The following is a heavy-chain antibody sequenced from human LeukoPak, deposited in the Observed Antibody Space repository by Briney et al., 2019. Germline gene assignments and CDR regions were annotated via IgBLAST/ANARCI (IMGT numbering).Heavy chain of an antibody. CDR3: ARRHSNGYYYYFDY. V-gene: IGHV1-8*01. D-gene: IGHD3-22*01. J-gene: IGHJ4*02. Sequence: ASVKVSCKASGYTFISYDINWVRQATGQGLEWMGWVNPNSGITVYAQKFQGRVIMTRNTSITTAYMELSSLRSEDTAVYYCARRHSNGYYYYFDYWGQGTLVTVSS. CDR1: GYTFISYD. CDR2: VNPNSGIT.